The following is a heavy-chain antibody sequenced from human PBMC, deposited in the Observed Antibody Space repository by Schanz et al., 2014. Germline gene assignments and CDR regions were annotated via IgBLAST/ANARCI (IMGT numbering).Heavy chain of an antibody. CDR3: AKDISDTSGKDDY. D-gene: IGHD3-22*01. CDR1: GFPFSDYF. V-gene: IGHV3-11*01. J-gene: IGHJ4*02. Sequence: QVQLVDSGGGLVKPGGSLRLSCTASGFPFSDYFMAWIRQPPGRGLEWVSYIGSSSSRIDHADSVKGRFTISRDNAKNSLYLQMNSLRAEDTAIYYCAKDISDTSGKDDYWGQGTLVAVSS. CDR2: IGSSSSRI.